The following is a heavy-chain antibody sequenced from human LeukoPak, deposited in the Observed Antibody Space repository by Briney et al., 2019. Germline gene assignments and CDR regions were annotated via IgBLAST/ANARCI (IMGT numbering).Heavy chain of an antibody. Sequence: GASVKVSCKASGGTFSSYAISWVRQAPGQGLEWMGGIIPIFGTANYAQKFQGRVTITTDETTSTAYMELSSLRSEDTAVYYCARELHYYDSSGFRGNAFDIWGQGTMVTVSS. CDR3: ARELHYYDSSGFRGNAFDI. D-gene: IGHD3-22*01. J-gene: IGHJ3*02. V-gene: IGHV1-69*05. CDR1: GGTFSSYA. CDR2: IIPIFGTA.